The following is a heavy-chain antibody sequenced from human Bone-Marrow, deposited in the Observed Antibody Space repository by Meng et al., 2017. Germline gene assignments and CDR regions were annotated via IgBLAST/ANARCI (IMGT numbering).Heavy chain of an antibody. D-gene: IGHD3-10*01. J-gene: IGHJ5*02. V-gene: IGHV4-61*05. CDR2: IYYSGST. CDR1: GGSISSSSYY. Sequence: QLQLPESGPGTVTPSGTLSLTCTVSGGSISSSSYYWGWIRQPPGKGLEWIGYIYYSGSTNYNPSLKSRVTISVDTSKNQFSLKLSSVTAADTAVYYCAREVSPYYYGSGSENWFDPWGQGTLVTVSS. CDR3: AREVSPYYYGSGSENWFDP.